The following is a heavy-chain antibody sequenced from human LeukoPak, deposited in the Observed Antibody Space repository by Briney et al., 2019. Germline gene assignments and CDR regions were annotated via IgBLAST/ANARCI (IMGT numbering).Heavy chain of an antibody. CDR2: FDPEDGET. Sequence: GASVKVSCKVSGYTLTELPMHWVRHAPGKGLEWMGGFDPEDGETIYAQKFQGRVTMTEDTSTDTAYMELSSLRSEDTAVYYCATRPGEYQLLYLVYWGQGTLVTVSS. J-gene: IGHJ4*02. CDR1: GYTLTELP. V-gene: IGHV1-24*01. D-gene: IGHD2-2*02. CDR3: ATRPGEYQLLYLVY.